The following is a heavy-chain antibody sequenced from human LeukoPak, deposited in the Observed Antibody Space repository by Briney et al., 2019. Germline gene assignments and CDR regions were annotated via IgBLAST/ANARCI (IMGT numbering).Heavy chain of an antibody. D-gene: IGHD3-9*01. J-gene: IGHJ3*02. V-gene: IGHV3-9*01. CDR2: ISWNGGSI. CDR3: AKDQSYDILTGHGAFDI. Sequence: GGSLRLSCAASGFTFDDYAMHWVRQAPGKGLEWVSGISWNGGSIGYADSVKGRFTISRDNAKNSLYLQMNSLRAEDTALYYCAKDQSYDILTGHGAFDIWGQGTMVTVSS. CDR1: GFTFDDYA.